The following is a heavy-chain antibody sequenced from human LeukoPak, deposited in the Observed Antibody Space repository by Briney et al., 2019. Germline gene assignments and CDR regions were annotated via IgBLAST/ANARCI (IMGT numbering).Heavy chain of an antibody. CDR1: GGSINRYY. CDR3: ARHRVPAAATSFDY. Sequence: NPSETLSLTCTVSGGSINRYYWSWIRQPPGKGLEWIGYIYNSESTNYNPSLRSRVTISADTSKNQFSLKLSSVTAADTAVYFCARHRVPAAATSFDYWGQGTLVTVSS. D-gene: IGHD6-13*01. J-gene: IGHJ4*02. V-gene: IGHV4-59*08. CDR2: IYNSEST.